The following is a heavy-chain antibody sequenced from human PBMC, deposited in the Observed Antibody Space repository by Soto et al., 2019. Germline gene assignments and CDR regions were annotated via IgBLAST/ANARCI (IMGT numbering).Heavy chain of an antibody. CDR1: GFTFSSYA. V-gene: IGHV3-30-3*01. CDR3: ARPSLPGYYSLYYYYGMDV. D-gene: IGHD3-9*01. Sequence: PGGSLGLSFAASGFTFSSYAMHWVRQAPGPWLEWVEVISYDGSNKYYADSVKGLFTISRDNSKNTLYLQMNSLRAEDTAVYYCARPSLPGYYSLYYYYGMDVWGQGTTVTSP. CDR2: ISYDGSNK. J-gene: IGHJ6*02.